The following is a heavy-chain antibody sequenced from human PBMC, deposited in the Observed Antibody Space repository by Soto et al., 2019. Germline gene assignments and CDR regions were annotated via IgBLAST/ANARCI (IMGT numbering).Heavy chain of an antibody. D-gene: IGHD5-18*01. CDR3: AKERGDNYGYDGMDV. Sequence: EVQLLESGGGLVQPGGSLRLSCAASGFTFSSYAMSWVRQAPGKGLEWVSGISGSGGSTYYADSVKGRFTISRDNSKNRLYLQTNSLRAEDTAVYYCAKERGDNYGYDGMDVWGQGTTVTVSS. V-gene: IGHV3-23*01. CDR2: ISGSGGST. CDR1: GFTFSSYA. J-gene: IGHJ6*02.